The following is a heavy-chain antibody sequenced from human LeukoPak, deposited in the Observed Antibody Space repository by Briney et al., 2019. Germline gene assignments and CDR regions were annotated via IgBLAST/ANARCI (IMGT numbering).Heavy chain of an antibody. V-gene: IGHV3-9*01. D-gene: IGHD5-18*01. J-gene: IGHJ4*02. Sequence: GRSLRLSCEASGYTFDDYAMHWVRQAPGKGLEWVSGISWNSGSIGYADSVKGRFSISRDNGKNSLYLQMNSLRTEDTALYYCAKGHTYGLGESYLDIWGQGTLASVSS. CDR1: GYTFDDYA. CDR3: AKGHTYGLGESYLDI. CDR2: ISWNSGSI.